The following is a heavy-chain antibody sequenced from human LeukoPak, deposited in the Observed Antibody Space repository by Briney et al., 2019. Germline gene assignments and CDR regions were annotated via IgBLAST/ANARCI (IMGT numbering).Heavy chain of an antibody. CDR3: SRETATDAN. CDR1: GFTFSSDW. CDR2: INSDGRRT. V-gene: IGHV3-74*01. J-gene: IGHJ4*02. Sequence: GGPLRLSCAASGFTFSSDWMHWVRQAPGKGLVWVSRINSDGRRTSYADSVKGRFTISRDNAKSTLYLQMNSLRAEDTAVYYCSRETATDANWGRGTLVTVSS. D-gene: IGHD2-21*02.